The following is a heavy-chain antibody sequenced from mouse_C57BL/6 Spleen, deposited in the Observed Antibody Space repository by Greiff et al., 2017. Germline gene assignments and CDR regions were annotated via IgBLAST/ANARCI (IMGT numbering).Heavy chain of an antibody. CDR2: FYPGSGSI. Sequence: VKLMESGAELVKPGASVKLSCKASGYTFTEYTIHWVKQRSGQGLVWIGWFYPGSGSIKYNEKFKDKATLTADKSSSTVYMELSRLTSDDSAVYFCARHEEGDYDEGWYIDVWGTGTTVTVSS. V-gene: IGHV1-62-2*01. CDR3: ARHEEGDYDEGWYIDV. D-gene: IGHD2-4*01. CDR1: GYTFTEYT. J-gene: IGHJ1*03.